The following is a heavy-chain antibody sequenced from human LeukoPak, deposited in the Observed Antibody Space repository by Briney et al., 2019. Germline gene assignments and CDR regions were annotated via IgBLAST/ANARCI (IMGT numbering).Heavy chain of an antibody. Sequence: SVKVSCKASGDTFRTYAITWVRQAPGQGLEWMGGIMPLLGTSKYAQKFQARVTMTADESSSTVYMELSSLKSEDTAVYYCARTPKDARFDWLLYSDFWGQGTLVTVSS. J-gene: IGHJ4*02. V-gene: IGHV1-69*13. CDR2: IMPLLGTS. CDR3: ARTPKDARFDWLLYSDF. D-gene: IGHD3-9*01. CDR1: GDTFRTYA.